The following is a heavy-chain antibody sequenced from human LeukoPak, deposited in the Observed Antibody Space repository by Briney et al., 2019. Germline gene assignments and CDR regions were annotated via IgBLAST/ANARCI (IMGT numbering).Heavy chain of an antibody. CDR2: IYSGGST. D-gene: IGHD6-13*01. Sequence: GGSLRLSCAASGFTVSSNYMSWVSQAPGKGLEWVSVIYSGGSTYYADSVKGRFTISRDNSKNTLYLQMNSLRAEDTAVYYCARGHSSSWSPYYFDYWGQGTLVTVSS. CDR1: GFTVSSNY. V-gene: IGHV3-53*01. J-gene: IGHJ4*02. CDR3: ARGHSSSWSPYYFDY.